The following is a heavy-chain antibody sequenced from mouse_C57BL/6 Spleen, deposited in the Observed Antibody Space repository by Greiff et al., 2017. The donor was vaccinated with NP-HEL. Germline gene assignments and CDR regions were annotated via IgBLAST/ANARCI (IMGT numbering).Heavy chain of an antibody. CDR2: INPNNGGT. J-gene: IGHJ1*03. Sequence: VQLQQSGPELVKPGASVKIPCKASGYTFTDYNMDWVKQSHGKSLEWIGDINPNNGGTIYNQKFKGKATLTVDKSSSTAYMELRSLTSEDTAVYYCARWPNPYYYGSSYWYFDVWGTGTTVTVSS. D-gene: IGHD1-1*01. CDR3: ARWPNPYYYGSSYWYFDV. CDR1: GYTFTDYN. V-gene: IGHV1-18*01.